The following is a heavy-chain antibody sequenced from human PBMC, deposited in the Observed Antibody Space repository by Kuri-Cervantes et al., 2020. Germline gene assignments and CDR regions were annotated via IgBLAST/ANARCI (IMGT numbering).Heavy chain of an antibody. J-gene: IGHJ3*02. CDR3: ARSPSAIAVAGTGAFDI. CDR1: GGSISSGGYY. CDR2: IYYSGST. D-gene: IGHD6-19*01. Sequence: SCTVSGGSISSGGYYWSWIRQHPGKGLEWIGYIYYSGSTYYNPSLKSRVTISVDTSKNQFSLKLSSVTAADTAVYYCARSPSAIAVAGTGAFDIWGQGTMVTVSS. V-gene: IGHV4-31*02.